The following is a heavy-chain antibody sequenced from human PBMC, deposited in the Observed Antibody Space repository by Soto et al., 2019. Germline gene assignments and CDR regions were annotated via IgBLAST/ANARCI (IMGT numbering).Heavy chain of an antibody. CDR2: INPNSGGT. CDR1: GYTFTGYY. D-gene: IGHD3-10*01. CDR3: ARGYPSGYYYGSGSYRTPFDY. J-gene: IGHJ4*02. V-gene: IGHV1-2*02. Sequence: AASVKVSCKASGYTFTGYYMHWVRQAPGQGLEWMGWINPNSGGTNYAQKFQGRVTMTRDTSISTAYMELSRLRSDDTAVYYCARGYPSGYYYGSGSYRTPFDYWGQGTLVTVSS.